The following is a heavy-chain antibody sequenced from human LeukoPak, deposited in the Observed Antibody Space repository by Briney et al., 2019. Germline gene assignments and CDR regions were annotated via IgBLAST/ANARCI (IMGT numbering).Heavy chain of an antibody. V-gene: IGHV1-69*01. J-gene: IGHJ4*02. CDR3: ARDGLQYSYGCAY. CDR2: IIPILGTP. CDR1: GGTFSSHA. D-gene: IGHD5-18*01. Sequence: SVKVSCKSSGGTFSSHAISWVRRAPGQGLEWMGGIIPILGTPKYAEKFQGRIAITADENTDTAYMELNSLRPEDTAMYFCARDGLQYSYGCAYWGQGTLVTVSS.